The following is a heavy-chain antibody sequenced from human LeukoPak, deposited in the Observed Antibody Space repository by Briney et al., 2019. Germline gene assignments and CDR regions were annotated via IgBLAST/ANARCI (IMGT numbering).Heavy chain of an antibody. D-gene: IGHD2-2*01. V-gene: IGHV4-4*07. CDR2: IYTSGST. CDR3: ARGGVVVPAARGDRYYFDY. J-gene: IGHJ4*02. CDR1: GGSISSYY. Sequence: KPSETLSLTCTVSGGSISSYYWSWIRQPAGKGLEWIGRIYTSGSTNYNPSLKSRVTMSVHTTKNQSSIKLSSVTAADTAVYYCARGGVVVPAARGDRYYFDYWGQGTLVTVSS.